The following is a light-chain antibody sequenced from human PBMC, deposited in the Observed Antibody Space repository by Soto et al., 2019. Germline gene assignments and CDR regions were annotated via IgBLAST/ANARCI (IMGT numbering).Light chain of an antibody. CDR1: QAISKY. Sequence: DIQMTQSPSSLSASLGDRVTITCQASQAISKYLHWYHQSPGKAPILVIYDASNLEAGAPSRFSGGGSGTSFTLTISSLQPEDIGTYFCQQYNNLPYTFGQGTKLDIK. CDR2: DAS. V-gene: IGKV1-33*01. J-gene: IGKJ2*01. CDR3: QQYNNLPYT.